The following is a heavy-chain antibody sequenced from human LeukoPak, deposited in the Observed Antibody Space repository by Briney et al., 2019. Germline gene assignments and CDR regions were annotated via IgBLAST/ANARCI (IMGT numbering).Heavy chain of an antibody. J-gene: IGHJ4*02. CDR3: VRGTGY. CDR2: ISSNGDNT. CDR1: GFTFSTDV. Sequence: GGSLRLSCSVSGFTFSTDVMHWVCQAPGKGLEYVSAISSNGDNTYYADSVKGRFTISRDNSKNTLYLQMSSLRADDTAVYYCVRGTGYWGQGTLVTVSS. V-gene: IGHV3-64D*06.